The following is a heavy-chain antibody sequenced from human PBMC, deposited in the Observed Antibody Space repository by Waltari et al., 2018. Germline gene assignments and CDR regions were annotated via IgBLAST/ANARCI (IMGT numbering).Heavy chain of an antibody. J-gene: IGHJ4*02. V-gene: IGHV3-23*01. Sequence: EVQLLESGGGLVQPGGSLRLSCAASGFTFSSYAMSWVRQAPGKGLEWVAAIRGSGGSTYYADSVKGRFTISRDNSKNTLYLQMNSLRAEDTAVYYCAKTTRSSGWYWGVDYWGQGTLVTVSS. CDR2: IRGSGGST. D-gene: IGHD6-19*01. CDR3: AKTTRSSGWYWGVDY. CDR1: GFTFSSYA.